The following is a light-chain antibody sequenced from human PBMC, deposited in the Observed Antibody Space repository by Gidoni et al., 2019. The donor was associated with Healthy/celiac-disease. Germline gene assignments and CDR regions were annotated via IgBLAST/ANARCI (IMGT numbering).Light chain of an antibody. J-gene: IGLJ1*01. CDR1: KLGDKY. CDR3: QAWDSSTGV. Sequence: SYELTQPPSVSVSPGQTASITCSGDKLGDKYAACYQQKPGQSPVLVIYQDSKRPSGIPERFSGSTSGNTATLSISGTQAMDEADYYCQAWDSSTGVFGTGTKVTVL. V-gene: IGLV3-1*01. CDR2: QDS.